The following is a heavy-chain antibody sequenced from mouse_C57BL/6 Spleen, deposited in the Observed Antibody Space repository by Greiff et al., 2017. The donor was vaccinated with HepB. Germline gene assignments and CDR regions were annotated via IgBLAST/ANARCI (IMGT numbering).Heavy chain of an antibody. J-gene: IGHJ1*03. CDR1: GYTFTSYW. V-gene: IGHV1-59*01. Sequence: VQLQQPGAELVRPGTSVKLSCKASGYTFTSYWMHWVKQRPGQGLEWIGVIDPSDSYTNYNQKFKGKATLTVDTSSSTAYMQLSSLTSEDSAVYYCARKGPYYGSSYWYFDVWGTGTTVTVSS. D-gene: IGHD1-1*01. CDR2: IDPSDSYT. CDR3: ARKGPYYGSSYWYFDV.